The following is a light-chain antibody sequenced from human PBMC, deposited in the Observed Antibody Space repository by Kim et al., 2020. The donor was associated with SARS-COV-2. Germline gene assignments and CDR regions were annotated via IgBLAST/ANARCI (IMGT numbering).Light chain of an antibody. Sequence: ASVGDRDTITCRASQGLGNYLAWIQQKPGKAPKSLIYAASSLQSGVPSKFSGSGSGTYFTLTISSLQPEDCATYYCQQYDLYPLTFGGGTKVDIK. V-gene: IGKV1-16*02. CDR2: AAS. CDR3: QQYDLYPLT. J-gene: IGKJ4*01. CDR1: QGLGNY.